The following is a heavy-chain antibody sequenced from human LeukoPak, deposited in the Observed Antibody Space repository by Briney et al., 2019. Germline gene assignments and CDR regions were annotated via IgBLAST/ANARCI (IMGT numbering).Heavy chain of an antibody. Sequence: GGSLRLSCAASGFTFSSYSMNWVRQAPGKGLEWVSVIYSGGSTYYADSVKGRFTISRDNSKNTLYLQMNSLRAEDTAVYYCARDEWFDYWGQGTLVTVSS. CDR1: GFTFSSYS. CDR2: IYSGGST. CDR3: ARDEWFDY. V-gene: IGHV3-53*01. J-gene: IGHJ4*02. D-gene: IGHD3-3*01.